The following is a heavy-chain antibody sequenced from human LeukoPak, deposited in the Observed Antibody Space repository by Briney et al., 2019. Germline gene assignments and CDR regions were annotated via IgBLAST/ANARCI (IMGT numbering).Heavy chain of an antibody. CDR2: MNPNSGNT. Sequence: ASVKVSCKASGGTFTSYDINWVRQATGQGLEWMGWMNPNSGNTGYAQKFQGRVTITRNTSISTAYMELSSLRSEDTAAYYCARGRAVTTFDYWGQGTLVTVSS. CDR1: GGTFTSYD. J-gene: IGHJ4*02. D-gene: IGHD4-17*01. CDR3: ARGRAVTTFDY. V-gene: IGHV1-8*03.